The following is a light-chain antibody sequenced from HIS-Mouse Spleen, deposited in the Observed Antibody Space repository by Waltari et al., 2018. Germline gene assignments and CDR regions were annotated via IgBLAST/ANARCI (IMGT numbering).Light chain of an antibody. V-gene: IGLV2-8*01. CDR2: EVS. J-gene: IGLJ1*01. Sequence: QSALTQPPSASGSPGQSVTIPCTGTSSDVGGYNYVSWYQQHPGKAPKPMIYEVSKRPSGVPDRFSGSKSGNTASLTVSGLQAEDEADYYCSSYAGSNNYVFGTGTKVTVL. CDR1: SSDVGGYNY. CDR3: SSYAGSNNYV.